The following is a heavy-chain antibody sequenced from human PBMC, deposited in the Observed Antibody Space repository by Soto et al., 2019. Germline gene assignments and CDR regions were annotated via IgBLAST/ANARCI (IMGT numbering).Heavy chain of an antibody. CDR1: GFTFSSYS. Sequence: EVQLVESGGGLVKPGGSLRLSCAASGFTFSSYSMNWVRQAPGKGLEWVSSISSSSSYIYYADSVKGRFTISRDNAKNSLYLQMNSLRAEDTAAYYCARKLELLYGMDVWGQGTTVTVSS. CDR2: ISSSSSYI. D-gene: IGHD1-7*01. CDR3: ARKLELLYGMDV. J-gene: IGHJ6*02. V-gene: IGHV3-21*01.